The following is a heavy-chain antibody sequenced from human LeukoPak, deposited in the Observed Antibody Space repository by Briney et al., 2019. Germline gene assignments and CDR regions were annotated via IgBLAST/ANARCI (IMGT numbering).Heavy chain of an antibody. CDR3: AREGDTALDY. CDR1: GFTFSSYA. V-gene: IGHV3-30-3*01. Sequence: GGSLRLSCAASGFTFSSYAMHWVRQAPGKGLEWVAVISYDGSNKYYADSVKGRFTIPRDNSKNTLYLQMNSLRAEDTAVYYCAREGDTALDYWGQGTLVTVSS. D-gene: IGHD5-18*01. CDR2: ISYDGSNK. J-gene: IGHJ4*02.